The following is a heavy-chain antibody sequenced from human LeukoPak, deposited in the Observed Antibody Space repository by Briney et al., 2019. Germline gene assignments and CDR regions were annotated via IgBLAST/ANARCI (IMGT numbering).Heavy chain of an antibody. CDR1: GFTFSSYG. D-gene: IGHD6-13*01. CDR2: ISGSGGST. Sequence: GGSLRLSCAASGFTFSSYGMSWVRQAPGKGLEWVSAISGSGGSTYYADSVMGRFTISRDNAKNSVYLQMNSLGAEDTAVYYCAREGYSPYWGQGTLVTVSS. J-gene: IGHJ4*02. CDR3: AREGYSPY. V-gene: IGHV3-23*01.